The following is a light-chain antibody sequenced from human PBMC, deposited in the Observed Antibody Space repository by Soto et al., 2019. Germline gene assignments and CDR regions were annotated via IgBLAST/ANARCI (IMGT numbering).Light chain of an antibody. CDR3: QQTHAVPLT. CDR2: GAS. CDR1: QPISNY. J-gene: IGKJ5*01. V-gene: IGKV1-39*01. Sequence: DVQMTQSPSSLSASVGDTVTIACRASQPISNYLNWYQQKPGEVPKVLIFGASSLRSGVPSRFSGSGYGTDFTLTINNLHPDEIATYYCQQTHAVPLTVGQGTR.